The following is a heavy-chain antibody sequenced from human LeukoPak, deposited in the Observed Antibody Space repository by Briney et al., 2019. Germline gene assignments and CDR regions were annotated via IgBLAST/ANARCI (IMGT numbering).Heavy chain of an antibody. CDR3: AKELYGDYVLPYFDY. CDR1: GFTFDDYA. CDR2: ISWNSGSI. J-gene: IGHJ4*02. V-gene: IGHV3-9*01. D-gene: IGHD4-17*01. Sequence: PGGSLRLSCAASGFTFDDYAMHWVRQAPGKGLEWVSGISWNSGSIGYADSVKGRFTISRDNAKNSLYLQMNSLRAEDTALYYCAKELYGDYVLPYFDYWGQGTLVTVSS.